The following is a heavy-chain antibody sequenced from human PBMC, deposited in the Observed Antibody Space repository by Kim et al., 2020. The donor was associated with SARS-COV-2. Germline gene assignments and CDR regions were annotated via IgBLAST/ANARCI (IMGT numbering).Heavy chain of an antibody. D-gene: IGHD6-19*01. CDR1: GGSISNSSYY. CDR2: IYYSGGT. CDR3: ARRPRYTSAWQTYVFDY. J-gene: IGHJ4*02. V-gene: IGHV4-39*01. Sequence: SETLYLTCTVSGGSISNSSYYWGWVRQPPGKGLEWIASIYYSGGTYYNPSLKSRVTISVDTSKNQFSLKLSSVTAADTAVYYCARRPRYTSAWQTYVFDYWGQGTLVTVSS.